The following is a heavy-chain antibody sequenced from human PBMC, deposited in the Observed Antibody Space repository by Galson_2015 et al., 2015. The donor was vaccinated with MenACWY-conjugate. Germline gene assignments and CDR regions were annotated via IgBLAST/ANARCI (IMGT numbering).Heavy chain of an antibody. Sequence: QSGAEVKKSGESLTISCQGSGYSFTPYWIAWVRQMPGRGLEWVGLISPGDSNTRYSPSFQGQVTISADKSISTAYLQWSSLKASDTAMYYCARHPPGGRGLDVWGQGTTVTVSS. V-gene: IGHV5-51*01. CDR3: ARHPPGGRGLDV. CDR2: ISPGDSNT. D-gene: IGHD1-26*01. CDR1: GYSFTPYW. J-gene: IGHJ6*02.